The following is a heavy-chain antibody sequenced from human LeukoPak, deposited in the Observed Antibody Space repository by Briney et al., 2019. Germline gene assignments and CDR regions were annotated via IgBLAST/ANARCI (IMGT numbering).Heavy chain of an antibody. V-gene: IGHV3-23*01. CDR1: GFTFNNYA. CDR2: ISGSGGNT. J-gene: IGHJ4*02. D-gene: IGHD2-2*01. CDR3: AREGYCTSTSCYAGIDY. Sequence: GGSLRLSCAASGFTFNNYAMSWARQAPGKGLQWVSVISGSGGNTYYPESVKGRFTISRDNSKNTLYLQMNSLRAEDTATYYCAREGYCTSTSCYAGIDYWGQGPLVTVSS.